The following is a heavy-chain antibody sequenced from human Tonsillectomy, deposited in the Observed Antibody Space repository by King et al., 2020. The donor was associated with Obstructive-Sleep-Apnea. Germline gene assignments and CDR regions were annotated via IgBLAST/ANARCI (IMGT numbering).Heavy chain of an antibody. CDR3: ALPNRGP. CDR2: IYFDVVK. V-gene: IGHV2-5*02. Sequence: ITLKESGPTLVKPTQTLTLTCTFSVFSLSTSVVGVGWVRQPPGKALECLALIYFDVVKRYSPSLKSRLTITKDTSKNQVVLTMTNMDPVDTATYYCALPNRGPWGQGTLVTVSS. J-gene: IGHJ5*02. CDR1: VFSLSTSVVG. D-gene: IGHD3-10*01.